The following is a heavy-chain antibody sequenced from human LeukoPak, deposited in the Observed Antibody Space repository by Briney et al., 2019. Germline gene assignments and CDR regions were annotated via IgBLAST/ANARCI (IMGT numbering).Heavy chain of an antibody. Sequence: GESLKISCAASGFTFSDHYMDWVRQAPGKGLEWVGRTRNKANSYTTEYAASVKGRFTISRDDSKNSLYLQMNSLKTEDTAVYYCARGPDYFDYWGQGTLVTVSS. V-gene: IGHV3-72*01. CDR2: TRNKANSYTT. J-gene: IGHJ4*02. CDR3: ARGPDYFDY. CDR1: GFTFSDHY.